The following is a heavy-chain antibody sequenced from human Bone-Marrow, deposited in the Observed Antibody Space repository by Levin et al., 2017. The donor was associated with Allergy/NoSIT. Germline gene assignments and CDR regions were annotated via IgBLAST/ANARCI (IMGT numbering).Heavy chain of an antibody. CDR3: AKMASWFRESKYAFDI. D-gene: IGHD3-10*01. V-gene: IGHV3-23*01. J-gene: IGHJ3*02. CDR1: GFTFSSYA. CDR2: ISGSGGST. Sequence: PGGSLRLSCAASGFTFSSYAMSWVRQAPGKGLEWVSAISGSGGSTYYADSVKGRFTISRDNSKNTLYLQMNSLRAEDTAVYYCAKMASWFRESKYAFDIWGQGTMVTVSS.